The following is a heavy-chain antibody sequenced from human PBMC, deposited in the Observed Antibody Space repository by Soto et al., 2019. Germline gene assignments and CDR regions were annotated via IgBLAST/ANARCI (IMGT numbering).Heavy chain of an antibody. V-gene: IGHV4-34*01. CDR2: INHSGST. CDR1: GGSFSGYY. J-gene: IGHJ5*02. D-gene: IGHD5-12*01. Sequence: KPSETLSLTCAVYGGSFSGYYWSWIRQPPGKGLEWIGEINHSGSTNYNPSLKSRVTISVGTSKNQFSLKLSSVTAADTAVYYCARGHIVATITSNWFDPWGQGTLVTVSS. CDR3: ARGHIVATITSNWFDP.